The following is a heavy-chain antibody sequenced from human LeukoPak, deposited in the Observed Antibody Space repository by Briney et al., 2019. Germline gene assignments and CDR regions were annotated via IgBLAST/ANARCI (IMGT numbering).Heavy chain of an antibody. CDR3: ARGEGSSIDY. V-gene: IGHV1-2*02. CDR2: INPNSGGT. J-gene: IGHJ4*02. CDR1: GYTFTSYY. D-gene: IGHD6-13*01. Sequence: ASVKVSCKASGYTFTSYYMHWVRQAPGQGLEWMGWINPNSGGTNYARKFQGRVTMTRDTSISTAYMELSGLRSDDTAVYYCARGEGSSIDYWGQGALVTVSS.